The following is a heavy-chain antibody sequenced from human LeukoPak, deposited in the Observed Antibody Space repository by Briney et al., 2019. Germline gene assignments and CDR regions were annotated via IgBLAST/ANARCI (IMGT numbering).Heavy chain of an antibody. CDR2: ISSSSSCI. J-gene: IGHJ4*02. Sequence: GGSLRLSCAASGFTFSSYSMNWVRQAPGKGLEWVSSISSSSSCIYYADSVKGRFTISRDNAKNSLYLQMNSLRAEGTAVYYCARDLVSGTMGYWGQGTLVTVSS. CDR3: ARDLVSGTMGY. D-gene: IGHD3-10*01. V-gene: IGHV3-21*01. CDR1: GFTFSSYS.